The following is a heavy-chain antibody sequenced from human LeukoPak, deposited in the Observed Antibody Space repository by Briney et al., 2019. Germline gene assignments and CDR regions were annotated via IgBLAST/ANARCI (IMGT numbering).Heavy chain of an antibody. D-gene: IGHD6-6*01. V-gene: IGHV4-31*03. CDR1: GGSISSGGYY. Sequence: SETLSLTCTVSGGSISSGGYYWSWIRQHPGKGLEWIGYIYYSGSTYYNPSLKSRVTISVDTSKNQYSLKLSSVTAADTAVYYCARCFSSSWTHNWFDPWGQGTLVTVSS. J-gene: IGHJ5*02. CDR3: ARCFSSSWTHNWFDP. CDR2: IYYSGST.